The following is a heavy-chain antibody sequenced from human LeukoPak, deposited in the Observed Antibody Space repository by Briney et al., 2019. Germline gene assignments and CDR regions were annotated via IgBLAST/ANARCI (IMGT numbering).Heavy chain of an antibody. CDR3: AKQPYCGSTSCYPPPSDSYYYYGMDV. CDR1: GFTFSSYA. J-gene: IGHJ6*02. D-gene: IGHD2-2*01. Sequence: GGSLRLSCAASGFTFSSYAMSWVRQAPGKGLEWVSAISGSGGSTYYADSVKGRFTISRDNSKNTLYLQMNSLRAEDTAVYYCAKQPYCGSTSCYPPPSDSYYYYGMDVWGQGTTVTVSS. V-gene: IGHV3-23*01. CDR2: ISGSGGST.